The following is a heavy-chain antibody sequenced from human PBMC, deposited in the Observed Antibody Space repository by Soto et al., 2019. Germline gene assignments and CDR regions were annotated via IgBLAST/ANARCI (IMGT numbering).Heavy chain of an antibody. CDR2: INHSGST. Sequence: PSETLSLTCAVYGGSFSGYYWSWIRQPPGKGLEWIGEINHSGSTNYNPSLKSRVTISVDTSKNQFSLKLSSVTAADTAVYYCARVVATITYVNYYYGMDVWGQGTTVTVSS. V-gene: IGHV4-34*01. J-gene: IGHJ6*02. D-gene: IGHD5-12*01. CDR3: ARVVATITYVNYYYGMDV. CDR1: GGSFSGYY.